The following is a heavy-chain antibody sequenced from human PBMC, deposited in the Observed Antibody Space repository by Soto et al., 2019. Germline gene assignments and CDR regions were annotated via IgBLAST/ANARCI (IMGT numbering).Heavy chain of an antibody. Sequence: QVQLQESGPGLVKPSETLSLTCTVSGGSISSYYWSWIRQPPGKGLEWIGYIYYSGSTNYNASLKSRVTVSVDTSKNQVSRKMSSVTAADTAVYYCARRYGGNFDYWGQGNLGTVSS. D-gene: IGHD1-26*01. V-gene: IGHV4-59*01. CDR2: IYYSGST. J-gene: IGHJ4*02. CDR1: GGSISSYY. CDR3: ARRYGGNFDY.